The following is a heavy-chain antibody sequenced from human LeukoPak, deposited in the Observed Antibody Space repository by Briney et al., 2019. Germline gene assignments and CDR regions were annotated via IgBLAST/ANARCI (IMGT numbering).Heavy chain of an antibody. J-gene: IGHJ4*02. D-gene: IGHD4-17*01. Sequence: PGGSLRLSCAASGFTFSSYAMSWVRQAPGKGLEWVSSISASGGGTYYADSMKGRFTISRDNSKNTLHLQMNSLRAEDTALYSVSKNLESYGDSAMDYWGQGTLVTVSS. CDR1: GFTFSSYA. V-gene: IGHV3-23*01. CDR2: ISASGGGT. CDR3: SKNLESYGDSAMDY.